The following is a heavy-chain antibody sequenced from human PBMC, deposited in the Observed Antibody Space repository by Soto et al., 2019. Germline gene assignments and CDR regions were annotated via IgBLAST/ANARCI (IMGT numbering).Heavy chain of an antibody. CDR1: GGSFSSSAYY. Sequence: WETLSLTCGVSGGSFSSSAYYWGWIRQAPGKGLEWIGSINYSGSTYYNPSLKSRVTISVDTSRNQFSLKLSSVTAADTALYYCSRRAPEGFEPWGQGTLVTV. CDR3: SRRAPEGFEP. J-gene: IGHJ5*02. V-gene: IGHV4-39*01. CDR2: INYSGST.